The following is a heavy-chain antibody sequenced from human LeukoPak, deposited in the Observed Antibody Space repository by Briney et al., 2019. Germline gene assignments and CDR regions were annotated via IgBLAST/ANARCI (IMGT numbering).Heavy chain of an antibody. D-gene: IGHD4-17*01. J-gene: IGHJ6*03. Sequence: GGSLRLSCAASGFTFSSYEMNWVRQAPGKGLEWVSYISSSGSTIYYADSVKGRFSISRDNVKNSLYLQMNSLRAEDTTVYYCARDLGDYDHLMDVWGKGTTVTVSS. CDR1: GFTFSSYE. CDR2: ISSSGSTI. CDR3: ARDLGDYDHLMDV. V-gene: IGHV3-48*03.